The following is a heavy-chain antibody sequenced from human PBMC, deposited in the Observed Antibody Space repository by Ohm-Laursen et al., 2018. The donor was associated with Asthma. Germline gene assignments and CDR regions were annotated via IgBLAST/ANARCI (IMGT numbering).Heavy chain of an antibody. CDR3: ATYRSGWSNFYGMDV. Sequence: SVKVSCKTSGYTFTGYYMHWVRQAPGQGLEWMGRINPNSGGTNYAQKFQGRVTMTIDTSTSTAYMELRSLRSDDTAVYYCATYRSGWSNFYGMDVWGQGTTVTVSS. CDR1: GYTFTGYY. J-gene: IGHJ6*02. V-gene: IGHV1-2*06. D-gene: IGHD6-25*01. CDR2: INPNSGGT.